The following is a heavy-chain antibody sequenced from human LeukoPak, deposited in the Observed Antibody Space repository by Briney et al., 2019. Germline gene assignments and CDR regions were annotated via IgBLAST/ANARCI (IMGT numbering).Heavy chain of an antibody. Sequence: ASVKVSCKASGYTFTGAYIHWVRQAPGQGLEWMGWINPDSGGIKYAQKFQGRVTMTRDTSISTAYMELSRLRSDDTAIYYCARPVGSYFYYFDYWGQGALVTVSS. V-gene: IGHV1-2*02. J-gene: IGHJ4*02. D-gene: IGHD3-10*01. CDR1: GYTFTGAY. CDR3: ARPVGSYFYYFDY. CDR2: INPDSGGI.